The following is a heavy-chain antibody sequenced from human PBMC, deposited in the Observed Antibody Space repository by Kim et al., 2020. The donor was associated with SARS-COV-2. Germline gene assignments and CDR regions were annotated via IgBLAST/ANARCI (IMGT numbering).Heavy chain of an antibody. V-gene: IGHV1-69*13. CDR1: GCTFSSYA. Sequence: SVKVSCKASGCTFSSYAISWVRQAPGQGLEWMGGIIPIFGTANYAQKFQGRVPITADESTSTAYMELSSLRSEDTAVYYCARGGWGYCSSTSCYRFYYGMDVWGQGTTVTVSS. CDR2: IIPIFGTA. CDR3: ARGGWGYCSSTSCYRFYYGMDV. D-gene: IGHD2-2*01. J-gene: IGHJ6*02.